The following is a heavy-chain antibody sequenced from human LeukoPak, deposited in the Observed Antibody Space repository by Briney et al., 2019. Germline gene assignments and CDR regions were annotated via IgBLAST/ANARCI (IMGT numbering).Heavy chain of an antibody. CDR2: IDSADDK. D-gene: IGHD6-19*01. CDR1: GFSLSTSGMC. Sequence: SGPTLVNPTLTLTLTRTFSGFSLSTSGMCVSWIRHPPRNALEWLARIDSADDKYYNTSLKTMLTISKDTSKNQVVLTMPNMDPVDTATYSCARILHNRDHFSSGEGGRNYFDYWGQGTLVTVSS. CDR3: ARILHNRDHFSSGEGGRNYFDY. J-gene: IGHJ4*02. V-gene: IGHV2-70*11.